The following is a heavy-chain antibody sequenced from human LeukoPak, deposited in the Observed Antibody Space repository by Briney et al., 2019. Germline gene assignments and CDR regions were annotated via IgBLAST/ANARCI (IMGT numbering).Heavy chain of an antibody. J-gene: IGHJ4*02. Sequence: GGSLRLSCAASGFTFSSYAMHWVRQAPGKGLEWVAVISYDGSNKYYADPVKGRFTISRDNSKNALYLQMNSLRAEDTAVYYCARDRTMVRGVISALHDYWGQGTLVTVSS. CDR3: ARDRTMVRGVISALHDY. CDR1: GFTFSSYA. V-gene: IGHV3-30*04. CDR2: ISYDGSNK. D-gene: IGHD3-10*01.